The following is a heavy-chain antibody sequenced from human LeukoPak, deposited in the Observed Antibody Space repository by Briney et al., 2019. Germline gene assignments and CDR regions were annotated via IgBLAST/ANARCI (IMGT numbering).Heavy chain of an antibody. CDR2: IYTGGTA. D-gene: IGHD1-26*01. CDR3: ARVIAGAAGFWHDP. CDR1: GASISTDY. J-gene: IGHJ5*02. V-gene: IGHV4-4*07. Sequence: SETLSLTCSVSGASISTDYWSWVRQPAGKGLEWIGRIYTGGTAKYNSSLKSRVTILVDRSKNQFYLKVTSVTAADTAVYYCARVIAGAAGFWHDPWGRGTLVTVSA.